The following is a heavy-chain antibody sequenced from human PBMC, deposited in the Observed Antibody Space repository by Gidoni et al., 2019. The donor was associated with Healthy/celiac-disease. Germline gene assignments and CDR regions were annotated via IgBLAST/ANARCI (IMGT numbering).Heavy chain of an antibody. D-gene: IGHD2-15*01. CDR1: GFTFSSYA. CDR2: SSGSGGST. Sequence: EVQLLESGGGLVQPGGSLRLSCAASGFTFSSYAMSWVRQAPGKGLEWVSASSGSGGSTYYADSVKGRFTISRDNSKNTLYLQMNSLRAEDTAVYYCAKYRARVVAASLDYWGQGTLVTVSS. J-gene: IGHJ4*02. V-gene: IGHV3-23*01. CDR3: AKYRARVVAASLDY.